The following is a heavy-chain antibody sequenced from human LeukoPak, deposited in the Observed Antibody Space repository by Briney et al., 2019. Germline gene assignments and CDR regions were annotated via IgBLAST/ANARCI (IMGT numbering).Heavy chain of an antibody. D-gene: IGHD2-2*01. CDR2: IYSGGST. CDR3: ARYCSTTSCYPRYYFDY. J-gene: IGHJ4*02. Sequence: GGSLRLSCAASGFTVSSNYMSWVRQAPGKGLEWVSVIYSGGSTYYADSVKGRFTISRDNAKNSLYLQMNSLRAEDTAVYYCARYCSTTSCYPRYYFDYWGQGTLVTVSS. CDR1: GFTVSSNY. V-gene: IGHV3-53*01.